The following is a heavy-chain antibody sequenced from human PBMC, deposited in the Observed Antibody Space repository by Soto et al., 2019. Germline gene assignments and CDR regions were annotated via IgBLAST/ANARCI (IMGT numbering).Heavy chain of an antibody. CDR3: ARDAPGAAPY. D-gene: IGHD6-13*01. J-gene: IGHJ4*02. CDR1: GGPIINGDSY. Sequence: QVQLQESGPGLVKPSQTLSLTCTVSGGPIINGDSYLNWIRQHPEKGLEWMAYINYRGTTNYNPALKSRILISIDTSKNPFSLRLTPVTAADTAVYYCARDAPGAAPYWGQGTLVTVSS. CDR2: INYRGTT. V-gene: IGHV4-31*03.